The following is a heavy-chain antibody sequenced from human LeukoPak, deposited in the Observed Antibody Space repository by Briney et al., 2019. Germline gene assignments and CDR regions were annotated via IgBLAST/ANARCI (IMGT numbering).Heavy chain of an antibody. J-gene: IGHJ6*04. CDR1: GFTFSSCE. D-gene: IGHD2-2*01. CDR2: ISSSGSTI. CDR3: AREGADKCSSTSCYPGGYYYYGMDV. V-gene: IGHV3-48*03. Sequence: GGSLRLSCAASGFTFSSCEMNWVRQAPGKGLEWVSYISSSGSTIYYADSVKGRFTISRDNAKNSLYLQMNSLRAEDTAVYYCAREGADKCSSTSCYPGGYYYYGMDVWGKGTTVTVSS.